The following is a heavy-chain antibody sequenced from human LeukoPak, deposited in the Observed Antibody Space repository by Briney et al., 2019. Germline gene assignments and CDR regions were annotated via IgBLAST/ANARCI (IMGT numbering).Heavy chain of an antibody. V-gene: IGHV1-2*02. CDR1: GYTFTGYY. D-gene: IGHD3-9*01. CDR3: ARDPSYYDILTGYYWSMDY. Sequence: ASVKVSCKASGYTFTGYYMHWVRQAPGQGLEWMGWINPNSGGTNYAQKFQGRVTMTRDTSISTAYMELSRPRSDDTAVYYCARDPSYYDILTGYYWSMDYWGQGTLVTVSS. J-gene: IGHJ4*02. CDR2: INPNSGGT.